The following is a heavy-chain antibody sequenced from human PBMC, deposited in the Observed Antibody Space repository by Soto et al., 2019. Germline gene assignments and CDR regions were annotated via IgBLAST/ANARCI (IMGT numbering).Heavy chain of an antibody. Sequence: SETLSLTSTVSGGSISSYYWSWIRQPPGKGLEWIGYIYYSGSTYYNPSLTSRVTISVDTSKNQFSLKLSSVTAADTAVYYCARDRSIVATIDNYYYYMDVWGKGTTVTVSS. V-gene: IGHV4-59*12. CDR1: GGSISSYY. CDR3: ARDRSIVATIDNYYYYMDV. CDR2: IYYSGST. J-gene: IGHJ6*03. D-gene: IGHD5-12*01.